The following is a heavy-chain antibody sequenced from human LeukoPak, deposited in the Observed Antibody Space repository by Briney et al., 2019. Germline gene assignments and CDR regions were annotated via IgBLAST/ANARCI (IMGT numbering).Heavy chain of an antibody. D-gene: IGHD3-10*01. CDR2: ISSSGSTI. CDR3: ARGRGSGSYYRHFDY. Sequence: PGGSLRLSCAASGFTFSSYEMNWVRQAPGKGLEWVSYISSSGSTIYYADSVKGRFTISRDNAKNSLYLQMNSLRAEDTAVYYCARGRGSGSYYRHFDYWGQGTLVTVSS. CDR1: GFTFSSYE. J-gene: IGHJ4*02. V-gene: IGHV3-48*03.